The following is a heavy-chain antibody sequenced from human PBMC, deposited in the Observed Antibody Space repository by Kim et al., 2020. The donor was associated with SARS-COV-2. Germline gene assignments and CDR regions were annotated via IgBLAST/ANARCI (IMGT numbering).Heavy chain of an antibody. CDR2: LTSSGFT. CDR3: AKDPVLYYDFWRGRGSYF. J-gene: IGHJ4*01. V-gene: IGHV3-23*01. D-gene: IGHD3-3*01. CDR1: GFTFTHFA. Sequence: GGSLRLSCAASGFTFTHFALSWVRQAPGKGLEWVSGLTSSGFTYYADSVKGRFTISRDKSNYTLYLQMDSLRAEDTAIYYCAKDPVLYYDFWRGRGSYF.